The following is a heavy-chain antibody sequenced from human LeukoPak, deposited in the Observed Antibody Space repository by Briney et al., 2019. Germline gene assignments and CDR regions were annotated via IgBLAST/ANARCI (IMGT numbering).Heavy chain of an antibody. J-gene: IGHJ4*02. CDR2: ISGSGGST. CDR3: ANDHGGTTVTYLLGY. D-gene: IGHD4-17*01. V-gene: IGHV3-23*01. Sequence: GGSLRLSCAASGFTFSSYAMSWVRQAPGKGLEWVSAISGSGGSTYYADSVKGRFTISRDNSKNTLYLQMNSLRAEDTAVYYCANDHGGTTVTYLLGYWGQGTLVTVSS. CDR1: GFTFSSYA.